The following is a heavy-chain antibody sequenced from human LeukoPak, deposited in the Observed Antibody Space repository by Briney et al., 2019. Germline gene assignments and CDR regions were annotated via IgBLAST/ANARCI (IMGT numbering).Heavy chain of an antibody. CDR2: IYHSGST. V-gene: IGHV4-38-2*02. CDR1: GYSISSGYY. CDR3: ARSGHSSGYFHY. J-gene: IGHJ4*02. D-gene: IGHD3-22*01. Sequence: SETLSLTCTVSGYSISSGYYWGWIRQPPGKGLEWIGSIYHSGSTYYNSSLKSRVTISVDTSKNQFSLKLSSVTAADTAVCYCARSGHSSGYFHYWGQGTLVTVSS.